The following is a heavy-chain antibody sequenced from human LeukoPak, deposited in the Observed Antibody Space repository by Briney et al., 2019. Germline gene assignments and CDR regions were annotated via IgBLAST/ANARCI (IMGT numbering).Heavy chain of an antibody. V-gene: IGHV4-39*02. CDR1: GGSISSSSYY. CDR3: ARGRRFGDPNFQH. D-gene: IGHD3-10*01. J-gene: IGHJ1*01. Sequence: PSETLSLTCTVSGGSISSSSYYWGWIRQPPGKGLEWIGTIFYSGSTYYNPSLKNRVTISVDTSKNQFSLKLSSVTAADTAVYYCARGRRFGDPNFQHWGQGTLVTVSS. CDR2: IFYSGST.